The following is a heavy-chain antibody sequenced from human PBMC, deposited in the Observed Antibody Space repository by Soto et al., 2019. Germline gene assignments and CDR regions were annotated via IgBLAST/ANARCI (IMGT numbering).Heavy chain of an antibody. V-gene: IGHV1-69*01. D-gene: IGHD2-15*01. CDR2: IIPIVGTA. J-gene: IGHJ5*02. CDR3: ARDGRGSGGSCYSGWFDP. CDR1: GGTFSSYA. Sequence: QVQLVQSGAEVKKPGSSVKVSCKASGGTFSSYAISWVRQAPGQGLEWMGGIIPIVGTANYAQKLQGRVTITADESTSTAYMERSSLRSEDTAVYYCARDGRGSGGSCYSGWFDPWGQGTLVTVSS.